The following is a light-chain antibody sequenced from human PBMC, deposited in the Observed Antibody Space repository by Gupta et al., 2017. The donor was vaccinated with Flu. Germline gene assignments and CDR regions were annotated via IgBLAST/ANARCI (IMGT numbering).Light chain of an antibody. CDR3: QQYDSYPLT. Sequence: DVQLTQSPSALSAPPGARVSITCRASQNVNQWLAWYQQTPGKPPRLLVYQASKLESGVPSRFQGGLSGTDLVLTITSLQPQDVATYYCQQYDSYPLTFGGGTAVEI. CDR2: QAS. CDR1: QNVNQW. J-gene: IGKJ4*01. V-gene: IGKV1-5*01.